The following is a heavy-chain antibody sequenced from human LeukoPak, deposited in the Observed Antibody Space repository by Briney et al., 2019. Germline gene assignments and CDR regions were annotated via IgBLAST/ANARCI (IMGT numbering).Heavy chain of an antibody. V-gene: IGHV3-7*01. CDR1: GFTFSSYW. CDR2: IKQDGSEK. D-gene: IGHD3-10*01. J-gene: IGHJ4*02. Sequence: PGGSLRLSCAASGFTFSSYWMSWVRQAPGKGLEWVANIKQDGSEKYYVDSVKGRFTISRDNAKNSLYLQMNSLRAEDTAVYYCARAWGYGSGSYYNEGFDYWGQGTLVTVSS. CDR3: ARAWGYGSGSYYNEGFDY.